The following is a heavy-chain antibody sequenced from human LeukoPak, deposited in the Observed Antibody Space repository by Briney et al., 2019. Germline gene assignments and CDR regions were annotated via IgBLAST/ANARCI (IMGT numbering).Heavy chain of an antibody. CDR1: GGSISSGSYY. V-gene: IGHV4-61*02. J-gene: IGHJ4*02. D-gene: IGHD3-22*01. CDR2: IYTSGST. CDR3: ARSFRDYYDSSGSPRD. Sequence: SETLSLTCTVSGGSISSGSYYWSWIRQPAGKGLEWIGRIYTSGSTNYNPSLKSRVTISVDTSKNQFSLKLSSVTAADTAVYYCARSFRDYYDSSGSPRDWGQGTLVTVSS.